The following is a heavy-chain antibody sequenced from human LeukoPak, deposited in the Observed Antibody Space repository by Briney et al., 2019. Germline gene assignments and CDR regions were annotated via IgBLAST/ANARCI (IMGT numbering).Heavy chain of an antibody. V-gene: IGHV1-2*04. CDR3: ARATPYSSGRYDSGVYFDY. Sequence: GASVKVSCKASGYTFTGYYMHWVRQAPGQGLEWMGWINPNSGGTNYAQKFQGWVTMTRDTSISTAYMELSRLRSDDTAVYYCARATPYSSGRYDSGVYFDYWGQGTLVTVSS. CDR1: GYTFTGYY. D-gene: IGHD6-19*01. J-gene: IGHJ4*02. CDR2: INPNSGGT.